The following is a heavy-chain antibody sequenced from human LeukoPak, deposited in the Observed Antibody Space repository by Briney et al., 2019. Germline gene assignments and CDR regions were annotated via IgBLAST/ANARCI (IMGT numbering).Heavy chain of an antibody. Sequence: SETLSLTCAVYGGSFSGYYWSWIRQPPGKGLEWIGEINHSGSTNYNPSLKRRVTISVDTSKNQFSLKPSSVTAADTAVYYCARGGFGAYYYGSGSYHWFDPWGQGTLVTVSS. CDR2: INHSGST. CDR3: ARGGFGAYYYGSGSYHWFDP. D-gene: IGHD3-10*01. V-gene: IGHV4-34*01. J-gene: IGHJ5*02. CDR1: GGSFSGYY.